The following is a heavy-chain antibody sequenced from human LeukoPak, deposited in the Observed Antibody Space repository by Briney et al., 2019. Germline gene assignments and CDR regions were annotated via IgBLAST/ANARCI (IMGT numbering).Heavy chain of an antibody. CDR1: GFTFSSYW. J-gene: IGHJ6*03. CDR3: ARGPGRVISFYYYYYMDV. CDR2: INSDGSST. V-gene: IGHV3-74*01. Sequence: PGGSLRLSCAASGFTFSSYWMHWVRQAPGKGLVWVSRINSDGSSTSYADSVKGRFTISRDNAKNTLYLQMNSLRAEDTAVYYCARGPGRVISFYYYYYMDVWGKGTTVTVSS.